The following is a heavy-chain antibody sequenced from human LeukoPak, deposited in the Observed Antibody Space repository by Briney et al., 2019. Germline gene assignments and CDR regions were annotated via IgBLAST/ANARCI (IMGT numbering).Heavy chain of an antibody. J-gene: IGHJ3*02. CDR2: IRSKAYGGTT. V-gene: IGHV3-49*03. CDR1: GFTFGDYA. D-gene: IGHD2-21*02. Sequence: GGSLRLSCTASGFTFGDYAMSWFRQAPGKGLEWVGFIRSKAYGGTTEYAASVKGRFTISRDDSKGIAYLQMNSLKTEDTAVYYCTRAGHIVVVTAILGGWSNDAFDIWGQGTMVTVSS. CDR3: TRAGHIVVVTAILGGWSNDAFDI.